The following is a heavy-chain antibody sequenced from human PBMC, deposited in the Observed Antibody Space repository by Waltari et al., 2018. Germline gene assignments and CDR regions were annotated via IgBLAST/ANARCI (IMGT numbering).Heavy chain of an antibody. CDR2: VDPKGGAT. V-gene: IGHV1-2*06. J-gene: IGHJ4*02. D-gene: IGHD1-26*01. CDR3: ARGSGSQAGL. CDR1: GYSFTAYY. Sequence: QLQMVQSGAEMKKPGASVMVSCKASGYSFTAYYVHWVRQAPGEGLGWMGRVDPKGGATNYAQKFQGRVSMAADTSISTVYMELTRLTSDDTAVYFCARGSGSQAGLWGQGTLVTVSS.